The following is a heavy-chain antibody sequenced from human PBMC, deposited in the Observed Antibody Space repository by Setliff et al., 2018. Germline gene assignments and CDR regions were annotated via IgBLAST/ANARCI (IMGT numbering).Heavy chain of an antibody. CDR1: GFTFSGSA. V-gene: IGHV3-73*01. J-gene: IGHJ6*03. CDR2: IRSRPDNYAT. CDR3: TRQASPHPDSSGYYYDLRFYYYMDV. Sequence: PGGSLRLSCAASGFTFSGSAMHWVRQASGKGLEWVGRIRSRPDNYATAYAASVKGRFTIPRDDSKNTAYLQMNSLKTEDTAVYYCTRQASPHPDSSGYYYDLRFYYYMDVWGKGTTVTVSS. D-gene: IGHD3-22*01.